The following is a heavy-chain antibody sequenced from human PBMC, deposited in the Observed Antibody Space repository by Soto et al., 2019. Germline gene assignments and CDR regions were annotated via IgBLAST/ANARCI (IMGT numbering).Heavy chain of an antibody. CDR1: GFTFSSYA. CDR3: ARASGYYAGSGYYYGFFDS. D-gene: IGHD3-22*01. Sequence: QVQLVESGGGVVQPGRSLRLSCAASGFTFSSYAMHWVRQAPGKGLEWVAVISSDGSNKYYADSVKGRFTISRDNSKNPLYLQMNSLRAGDTAVYYCARASGYYAGSGYYYGFFDSWGQGTLVTVSS. CDR2: ISSDGSNK. J-gene: IGHJ4*02. V-gene: IGHV3-30-3*01.